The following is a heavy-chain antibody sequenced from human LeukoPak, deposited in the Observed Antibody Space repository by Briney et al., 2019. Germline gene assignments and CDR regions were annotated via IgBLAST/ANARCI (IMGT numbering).Heavy chain of an antibody. V-gene: IGHV5-51*01. J-gene: IGHJ4*02. CDR3: ARRPNRYYDFWSGNNVNFDY. CDR1: GYSFTSYW. Sequence: GESLKISCKGSGYSFTSYWIGWVRQMPGKGLEWMGIFYPGDSDTRYSPSFQGQVTISADKSISTAYLQWSSLKASDTAMYYCARRPNRYYDFWSGNNVNFDYWGQGTLVTVSS. CDR2: FYPGDSDT. D-gene: IGHD3-3*01.